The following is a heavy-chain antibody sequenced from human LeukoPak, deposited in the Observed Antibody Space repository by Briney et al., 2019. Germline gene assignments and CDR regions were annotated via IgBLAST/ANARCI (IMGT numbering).Heavy chain of an antibody. D-gene: IGHD3-10*01. J-gene: IGHJ4*02. V-gene: IGHV1-18*01. CDR1: GYTFTSYG. Sequence: GASVKVSCKASGYTFTSYGISWVRQAPGQGLEWMGWISAYNGNTNYAQKLQGRVTMTTDTSTSTAYMELRSLRSDDTAVYYCARVFYTLLWFGELPLPDYWGQGTLVTVSS. CDR3: ARVFYTLLWFGELPLPDY. CDR2: ISAYNGNT.